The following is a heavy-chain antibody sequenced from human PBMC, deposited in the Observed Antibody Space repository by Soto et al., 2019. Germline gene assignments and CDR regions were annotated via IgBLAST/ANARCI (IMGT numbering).Heavy chain of an antibody. CDR3: ARRADSGSYYNVDY. J-gene: IGHJ4*02. Sequence: QLQLQESGPGLVKPSETLSLTCTVSGGSISSSSYYWGWIRQPPGKGLEWIGSIYYSGSTYYNPSLKSRVTMSVDTSKNQFSLKRSSVTAADTAVYYCARRADSGSYYNVDYWGQGTLVTVSS. D-gene: IGHD3-10*01. CDR1: GGSISSSSYY. CDR2: IYYSGST. V-gene: IGHV4-39*01.